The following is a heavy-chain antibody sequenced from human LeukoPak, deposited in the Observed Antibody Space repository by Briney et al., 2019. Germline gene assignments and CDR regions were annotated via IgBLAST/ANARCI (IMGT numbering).Heavy chain of an antibody. Sequence: ASLKVSCKASGYTFTSYDINCVPQAPGQGLEWMGWMNPNMGNTGYIQKFQGRVTMTRNTSISTAYMELSSLRSEDTAVYYCARARLGAFDIWGQGTMVTVSS. V-gene: IGHV1-8*01. D-gene: IGHD4-11*01. J-gene: IGHJ3*02. CDR3: ARARLGAFDI. CDR1: GYTFTSYD. CDR2: MNPNMGNT.